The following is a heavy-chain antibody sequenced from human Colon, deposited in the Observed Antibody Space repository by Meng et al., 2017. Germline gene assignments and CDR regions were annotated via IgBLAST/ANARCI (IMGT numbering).Heavy chain of an antibody. D-gene: IGHD2-2*01. CDR1: GYTFTGYY. CDR2: INPDSGGT. Sequence: ASSKVFCKASGYTFTGYYIHWLRQAPGQGLEWVGRINPDSGGTNYAQKFQGRVTMTRDTSITTAYMELSSLRSDDTALYFCARESTSWHKIDFWGQGTLVTVSS. V-gene: IGHV1-2*06. CDR3: ARESTSWHKIDF. J-gene: IGHJ4*02.